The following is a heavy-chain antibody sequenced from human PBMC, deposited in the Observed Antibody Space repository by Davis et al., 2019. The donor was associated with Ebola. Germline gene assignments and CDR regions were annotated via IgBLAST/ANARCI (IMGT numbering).Heavy chain of an antibody. CDR1: GFTFSDYY. J-gene: IGHJ4*02. CDR3: ARDLGTGPPADY. Sequence: GESLKISCAASGFTFSDYYMSWIRQAPAKGLEWASYISSSGSTIYYADSVKGRFTISRDNAKNSLYLQMNSLRAEDTAVYYCARDLGTGPPADYWGQGTLVTVSS. D-gene: IGHD2-8*02. CDR2: ISSSGSTI. V-gene: IGHV3-11*01.